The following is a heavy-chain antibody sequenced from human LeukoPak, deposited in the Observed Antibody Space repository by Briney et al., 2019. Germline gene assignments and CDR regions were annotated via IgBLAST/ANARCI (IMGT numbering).Heavy chain of an antibody. D-gene: IGHD6-19*01. CDR2: ISGSSSYT. V-gene: IGHV3-11*06. CDR3: ARDLAGNGY. Sequence: GGSLRLSCAASGFTFSDYYMSWIRQAPGEGLEWVSYISGSSSYTNYADSVKGRFTISRDNAKNSLYLQMNSLRGEDTAVYYCARDLAGNGYWGQGTLVTVSS. J-gene: IGHJ4*02. CDR1: GFTFSDYY.